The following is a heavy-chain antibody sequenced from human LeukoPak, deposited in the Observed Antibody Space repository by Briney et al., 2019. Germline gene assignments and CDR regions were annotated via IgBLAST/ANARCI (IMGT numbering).Heavy chain of an antibody. CDR2: IKSKTDGGTT. V-gene: IGHV3-15*01. CDR3: TTQDFDWLRIDY. D-gene: IGHD3-9*01. Sequence: GSLRLSCAASGITFRNASMSWVRQAPGKGLEWVGRIKSKTDGGTTDYAAPVKGRFTISRDDSKNTLYLQMNNLKTEDTAVYYCTTQDFDWLRIDYWGQGTLVTVSS. CDR1: GITFRNAS. J-gene: IGHJ4*02.